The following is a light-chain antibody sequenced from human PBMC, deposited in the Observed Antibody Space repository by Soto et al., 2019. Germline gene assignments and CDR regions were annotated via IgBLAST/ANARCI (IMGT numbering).Light chain of an antibody. CDR1: QTVNSRH. V-gene: IGKV3-20*01. CDR2: GAS. CDR3: QHFDGSRPAFT. Sequence: ESLLTQSPGTLSLSPGERATLSCRASQTVNSRHLNWYQHKPGQAPRLLIYGASIRAAGIPDRFSGSRSGADFSLTITRLEPEDSAVDYCQHFDGSRPAFTFGRGTKLEI. J-gene: IGKJ2*01.